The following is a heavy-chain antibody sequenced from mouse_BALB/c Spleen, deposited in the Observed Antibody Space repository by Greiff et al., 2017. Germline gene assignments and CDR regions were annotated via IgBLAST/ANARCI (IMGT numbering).Heavy chain of an antibody. D-gene: IGHD1-1*01. Sequence: QVQLQQSAAELARPGASVKMSCKASGYTFTSYTMHWVKQRPGQGLEWIGYINPSSGYTEYNQKFKDKTTLTADKSSSTAYTQLSSLTSEDSAVYYCAPIYYYGSSYNFDYWGQGTTLTVSS. CDR2: INPSSGYT. J-gene: IGHJ2*01. CDR1: GYTFTSYT. CDR3: APIYYYGSSYNFDY. V-gene: IGHV1-4*02.